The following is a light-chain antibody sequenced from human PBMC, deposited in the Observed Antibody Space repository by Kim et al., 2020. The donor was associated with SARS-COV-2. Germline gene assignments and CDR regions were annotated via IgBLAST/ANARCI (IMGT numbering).Light chain of an antibody. J-gene: IGKJ4*01. V-gene: IGKV1-5*01. CDR1: QNINTW. CDR3: HQSDDHELT. CDR2: DAS. Sequence: DIQMTQSPSTLSASVGDRVTITCRASQNINTWLAWYPKQPGKAPQVLIYDASNLASGVPSRFSGSRSGTDFTLTISSLQPDDLARYYCHQSDDHELTFGGRDKV.